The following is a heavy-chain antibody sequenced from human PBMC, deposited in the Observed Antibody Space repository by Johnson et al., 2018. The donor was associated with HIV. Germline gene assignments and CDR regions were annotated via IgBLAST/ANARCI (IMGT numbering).Heavy chain of an antibody. V-gene: IGHV3-7*02. Sequence: VQLVESGGGVVRPGRSLRLSCAASGFTFSTYWMRWVRQAPGKGLEWVANIKQDGSEKQYVDSVKGRFTISRDNAKNSLYLQMNSLRAEDTAVYYCARGRKTVTTVRPSAFDIWGQGTMVTVSS. CDR2: IKQDGSEK. CDR3: ARGRKTVTTVRPSAFDI. J-gene: IGHJ3*02. D-gene: IGHD4-17*01. CDR1: GFTFSTYW.